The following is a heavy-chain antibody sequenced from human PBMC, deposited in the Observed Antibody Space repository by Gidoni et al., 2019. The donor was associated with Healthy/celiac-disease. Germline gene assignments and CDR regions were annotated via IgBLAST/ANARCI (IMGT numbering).Heavy chain of an antibody. D-gene: IGHD2-15*01. CDR2: IYYSGST. J-gene: IGHJ5*02. CDR3: AREVRGLGYCSGGSCSSTGFDP. CDR1: GGSISRYY. Sequence: QVQLQESGPGLVKPSATLSLTCPVSGGSISRYYWTWIRQPPGKGLEWIWYIYYSGSTNYNPSLKSRVTISVDTSKNQFSLKLSSVTAADTAVYYCAREVRGLGYCSGGSCSSTGFDPWGQGTLVTVSS. V-gene: IGHV4-59*01.